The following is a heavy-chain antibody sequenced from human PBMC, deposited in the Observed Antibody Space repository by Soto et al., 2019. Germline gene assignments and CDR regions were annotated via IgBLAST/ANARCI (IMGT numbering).Heavy chain of an antibody. CDR1: GVSISSYV. D-gene: IGHD3-16*02. V-gene: IGHV4-59*01. CDR3: ARIGGYHGPLDY. Sequence: KPSETLSLTCSASGVSISSYVWSWIRQPPGRGLEWIGYTYHRGSTNYSPSLRSRVAISLDTSENQFSLKVSSVTAADTAVYYCARIGGYHGPLDYWGQGTPVTVSS. J-gene: IGHJ4*02. CDR2: TYHRGST.